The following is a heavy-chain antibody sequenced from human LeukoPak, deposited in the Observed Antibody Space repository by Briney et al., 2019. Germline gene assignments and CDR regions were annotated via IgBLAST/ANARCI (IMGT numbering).Heavy chain of an antibody. V-gene: IGHV1-69*05. J-gene: IGHJ4*02. Sequence: GASVKVSCKASGGTFSSCAINWGRQAPGQGLEWMGGIIPIFGTANYAQKFQGRVTITTDESTSTAYMELSSLRSEDTAVYYCASGYYYDSSGYYYVYNYWGQGTLVTVSS. CDR2: IIPIFGTA. D-gene: IGHD3-22*01. CDR3: ASGYYYDSSGYYYVYNY. CDR1: GGTFSSCA.